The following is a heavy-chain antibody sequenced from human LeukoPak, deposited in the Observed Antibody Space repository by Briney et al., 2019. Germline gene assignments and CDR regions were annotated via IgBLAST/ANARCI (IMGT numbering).Heavy chain of an antibody. CDR2: ISGGDGDK. V-gene: IGHV3-23*01. CDR1: GFTFRIYA. J-gene: IGHJ6*03. D-gene: IGHD5-12*01. CDR3: AKVPSELGYVRYDRLPDYYYYMDV. Sequence: GGSLRLSCAASGFTFRIYALSWVRQAPGKGLEWVSAISGGDGDKYYADSVKGRFNISRDNSKDKLYLQRNSLRAEDTAIYYCAKVPSELGYVRYDRLPDYYYYMDVWGEGTKVADCS.